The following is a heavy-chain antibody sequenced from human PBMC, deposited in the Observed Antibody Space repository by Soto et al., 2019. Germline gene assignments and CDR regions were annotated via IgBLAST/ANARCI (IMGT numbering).Heavy chain of an antibody. Sequence: GGSLRLSCAASGFTFSSYGMHWVRQAPGKGLEWVAVIWYDGSNKYYADSVKGRFTISRDNSKNTLYLQMNSLRAEDTAVYYCARGSGYYYPYYFDYWGQGTLVTVSS. CDR1: GFTFSSYG. D-gene: IGHD3-22*01. CDR3: ARGSGYYYPYYFDY. J-gene: IGHJ4*02. V-gene: IGHV3-33*01. CDR2: IWYDGSNK.